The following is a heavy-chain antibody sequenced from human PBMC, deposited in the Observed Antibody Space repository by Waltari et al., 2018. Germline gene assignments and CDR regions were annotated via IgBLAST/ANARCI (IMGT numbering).Heavy chain of an antibody. CDR3: ARSSSWTYYFDY. D-gene: IGHD6-13*01. V-gene: IGHV1-2*06. CDR2: INPNSGGT. CDR1: GYTFTGYY. J-gene: IGHJ4*02. Sequence: QVQLVQSGAEVKKPGASVKVSYKASGYTFTGYYMHWVRQAPGQGLEWRGRINPNSGGTNYAQKFQGRVTMTRDTSISTAYMELSRLRSDDTAVYYCARSSSWTYYFDYWGQGTLVTVSS.